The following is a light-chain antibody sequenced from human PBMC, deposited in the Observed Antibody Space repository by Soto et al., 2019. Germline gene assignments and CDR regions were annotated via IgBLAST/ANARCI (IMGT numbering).Light chain of an antibody. CDR3: AAWDDSLNGPGV. Sequence: QSVLTQPPSASWTPGQRVTISCSGSSSNIGSNTVNWYQQLPGTAPKLLIYSNNQRPSGVPDRFSGSKSGTSASLAISGLQSEDEADYYCAAWDDSLNGPGVFGGGTKLTVL. CDR1: SSNIGSNT. V-gene: IGLV1-44*01. CDR2: SNN. J-gene: IGLJ3*02.